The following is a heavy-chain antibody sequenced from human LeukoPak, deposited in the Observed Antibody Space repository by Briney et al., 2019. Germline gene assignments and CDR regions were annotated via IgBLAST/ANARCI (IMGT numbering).Heavy chain of an antibody. Sequence: GGSLRLSCAASGFTFSSYAMSWVRQAPGKGLEWVSGISGSGGSTYYADSVKGRFTISRDNSKNTLYLQMSSLRAEDTAVYYCAIDTSDDYADYWGQGTLVAVSS. CDR1: GFTFSSYA. CDR2: ISGSGGST. CDR3: AIDTSDDYADY. V-gene: IGHV3-23*01. J-gene: IGHJ4*02.